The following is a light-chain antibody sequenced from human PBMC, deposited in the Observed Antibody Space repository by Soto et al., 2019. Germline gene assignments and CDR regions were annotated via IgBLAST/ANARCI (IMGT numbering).Light chain of an antibody. CDR2: GAS. CDR3: QPYGSSPPGI. V-gene: IGKV3-20*01. J-gene: IGKJ5*01. Sequence: EIVLTQSPGTLSLSPGERATLSCRASQSVSSSYLAWYQQKPGQAPRLLIYGASSRATGIPDRFSGSGSGTDLTLTIRRLEPEDFAVYYCQPYGSSPPGILGQGTRLEIK. CDR1: QSVSSSY.